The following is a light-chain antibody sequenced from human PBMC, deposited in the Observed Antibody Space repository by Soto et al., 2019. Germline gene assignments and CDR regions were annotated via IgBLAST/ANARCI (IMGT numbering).Light chain of an antibody. Sequence: QSVLTQPPSASGTPGQSVTIPCTGTSSDVGDYNYVSWYQQHPGKAPKLVIHEVSRRPSGVPDRFSGSKSGNTASLTVSGLQAEDEADYYCSSNAGSNNLVFGGGTKVTVL. CDR3: SSNAGSNNLV. CDR1: SSDVGDYNY. CDR2: EVS. V-gene: IGLV2-8*01. J-gene: IGLJ2*01.